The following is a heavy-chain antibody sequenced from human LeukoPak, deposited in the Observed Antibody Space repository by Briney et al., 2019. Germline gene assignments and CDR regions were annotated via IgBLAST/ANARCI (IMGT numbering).Heavy chain of an antibody. CDR2: FVPILGTP. D-gene: IGHD2-8*01. CDR3: AKMAIVQYFDS. CDR1: GGTFRNYG. J-gene: IGHJ4*02. V-gene: IGHV1-69*01. Sequence: GASVKVSCKTSGGTFRNYGLNWVRQAPGQGLEWMGGFVPILGTPKYAQNLQGRVTITADESTSTGYMELSSLRYEDTAVYYCAKMAIVQYFDSWGQGTLVTVSS.